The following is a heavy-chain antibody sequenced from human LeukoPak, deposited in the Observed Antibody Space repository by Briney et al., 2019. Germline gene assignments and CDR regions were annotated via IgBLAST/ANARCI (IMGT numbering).Heavy chain of an antibody. CDR2: ISYDGSNK. CDR3: AKFWSGSFEVGNLDY. CDR1: GFTFNNYA. V-gene: IGHV3-30*04. D-gene: IGHD3-3*01. Sequence: GRSLRLSCAASGFTFNNYAMHWVRQAPGKGLEWVAVISYDGSNKYYADSVKGRFTISRDNSKNTLYLQMDSLRAEDTAVYYCAKFWSGSFEVGNLDYWGQGTLVTVSS. J-gene: IGHJ4*02.